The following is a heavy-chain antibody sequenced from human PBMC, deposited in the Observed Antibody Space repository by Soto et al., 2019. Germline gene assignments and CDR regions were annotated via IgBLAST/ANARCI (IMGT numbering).Heavy chain of an antibody. J-gene: IGHJ5*02. D-gene: IGHD6-19*01. CDR1: GGSISSSSYY. V-gene: IGHV4-39*01. CDR2: IYYSGST. Sequence: SETLSLTCTVSGGSISSSSYYWGWIRQPPGKGLEWIGSIYYSGSTYYNPSLKSRVTISVDTSKNQFSLKLSSVTAADTAVYYCARHPYDSSGWMNWFDPWGQGTLVTVSS. CDR3: ARHPYDSSGWMNWFDP.